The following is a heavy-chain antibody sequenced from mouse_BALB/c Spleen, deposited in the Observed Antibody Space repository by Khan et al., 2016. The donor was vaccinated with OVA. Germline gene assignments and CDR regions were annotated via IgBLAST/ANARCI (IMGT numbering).Heavy chain of an antibody. D-gene: IGHD2-10*01. CDR2: INPYTGEP. CDR1: GYTFTHYG. V-gene: IGHV9-3-1*01. Sequence: QIQLVQSGPELKKPGETVKISCKASGYTFTHYGMNWVKQAPGKGLKWMGWINPYTGEPTYADDFKGRFAFSLETSASTAYLQLNNLKNEDTATYFCARPPYFSYVMVYWGQGTAVTVSS. CDR3: ARPPYFSYVMVY. J-gene: IGHJ4*01.